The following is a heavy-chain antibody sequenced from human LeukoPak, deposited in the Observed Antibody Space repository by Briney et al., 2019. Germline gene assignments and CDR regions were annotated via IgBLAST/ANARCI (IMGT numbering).Heavy chain of an antibody. CDR3: ATGISNPWYFDY. CDR1: GHTLTELS. J-gene: IGHJ4*02. CDR2: FDPEDGET. V-gene: IGHV1-24*01. Sequence: ASVKVSCKVSGHTLTELSMHWVRQAPGKGLEWMGGFDPEDGETIYAQKFQGRVTVTEDTSTDTAYMELSSLRSEDTAVYYCATGISNPWYFDYWGQGTLVTVSS. D-gene: IGHD4-11*01.